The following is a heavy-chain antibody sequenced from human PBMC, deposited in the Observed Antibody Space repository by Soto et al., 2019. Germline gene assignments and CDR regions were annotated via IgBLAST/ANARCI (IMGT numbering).Heavy chain of an antibody. V-gene: IGHV4-30-2*01. Sequence: TSETLSLTCAVSGGSISSGGYSWSWIRQPPGKGLEWIGYIYHSGSTYYNPSLKSRVTISVDRSKNQFSLKLSSVTAADTAVYYSILTDSWGQGTVVTVSS. CDR2: IYHSGST. CDR3: ILTDS. J-gene: IGHJ4*02. CDR1: GGSISSGGYS.